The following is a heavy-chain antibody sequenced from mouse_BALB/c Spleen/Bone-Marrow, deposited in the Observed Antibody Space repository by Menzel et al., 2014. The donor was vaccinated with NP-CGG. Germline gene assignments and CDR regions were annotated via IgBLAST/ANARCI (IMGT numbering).Heavy chain of an antibody. CDR1: GFDFSRYW. V-gene: IGHV4-1*02. CDR3: ARPDYYGYLNY. J-gene: IGHJ2*01. CDR2: INPDSRTI. D-gene: IGHD1-1*01. Sequence: EVKLMESGGGLVQPGGSLKLSCAASGFDFSRYWMSWVRQAPGKGLEWIGEINPDSRTINYSPSLKDKFIISRDNAKNMLYLRLNKVRSEDTALYYCARPDYYGYLNYWGQGTTLTVSS.